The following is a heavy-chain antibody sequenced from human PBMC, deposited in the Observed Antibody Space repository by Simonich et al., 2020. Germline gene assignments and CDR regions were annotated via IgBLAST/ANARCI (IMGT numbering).Heavy chain of an antibody. J-gene: IGHJ3*02. CDR3: AREIEAGNAFDI. CDR2: IISSSSYI. CDR1: GFTLSSYS. Sequence: EVQLVESGGGLVKPGGSLRLSCAASGFTLSSYSMNWVRQAPGKGLECVSPIISSSSYIYYADTGKCRFTISRDNAKNSLYLQMNSLRAEDTAVYYCAREIEAGNAFDIWGQGTMVTVSS. V-gene: IGHV3-21*01.